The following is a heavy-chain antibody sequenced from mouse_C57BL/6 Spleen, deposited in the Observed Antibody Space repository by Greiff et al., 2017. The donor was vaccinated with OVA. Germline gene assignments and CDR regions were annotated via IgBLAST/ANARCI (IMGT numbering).Heavy chain of an antibody. CDR3: ARERAGSFAY. CDR1: GYAFSSSW. D-gene: IGHD3-1*01. Sequence: QVQLQQSGPELVKPGASVKISCKASGYAFSSSWMNWVKQRPGKGLEWIGRIYPGDGDTNYNGKFKGKATLTADKSSSTAYMQLSSLTSEDSAVYFRARERAGSFAYWGQGTLVTVSA. J-gene: IGHJ3*01. CDR2: IYPGDGDT. V-gene: IGHV1-82*01.